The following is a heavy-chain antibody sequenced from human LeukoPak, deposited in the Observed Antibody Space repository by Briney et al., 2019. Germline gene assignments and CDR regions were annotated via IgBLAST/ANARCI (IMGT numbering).Heavy chain of an antibody. CDR3: ARSWFGEQQPFDY. CDR2: IYYSGST. J-gene: IGHJ4*02. V-gene: IGHV4-31*02. CDR1: GFTFSDYY. Sequence: LRLSCAASGFTFSDYYMSWIRQAPGKGLEWIGYIYYSGSTYYNPSLKSRVTISVDTSKNQFSLKLSSVTAADTAVYYCARSWFGEQQPFDYWGQGTLVTVSS. D-gene: IGHD3-10*01.